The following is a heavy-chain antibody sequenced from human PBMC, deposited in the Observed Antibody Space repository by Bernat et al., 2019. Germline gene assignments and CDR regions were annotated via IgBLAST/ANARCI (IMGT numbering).Heavy chain of an antibody. CDR2: IVVGSGNT. D-gene: IGHD3-10*01. CDR1: GFTFTSSA. V-gene: IGHV1-58*01. Sequence: QMQLVQSGPEVKKPGTSVKVSCKASGFTFTSSAVQWVRQARGQRLEWIGWIVVGSGNTNYAQKFQERVTITRDLSTSTSYMELGSLRSEDTAVYYCAAGYYYGSGSYYNTDYWGQGTLVTVSS. CDR3: AAGYYYGSGSYYNTDY. J-gene: IGHJ4*02.